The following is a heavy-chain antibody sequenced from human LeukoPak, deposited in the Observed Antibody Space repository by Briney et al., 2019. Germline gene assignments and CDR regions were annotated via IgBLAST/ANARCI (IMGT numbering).Heavy chain of an antibody. Sequence: PSETLSLTCTVSGGSFSNGYYYWSWIRQPPGKGLEWIGYIFHSGSINNNPSLKSRVTISVDTSKNQFSLKLTSVTAADTAVYYCARHYGPWGQGTLVTVSS. V-gene: IGHV4-61*01. CDR3: ARHYGP. CDR1: GGSFSNGYYY. CDR2: IFHSGSI. D-gene: IGHD3-16*01. J-gene: IGHJ5*02.